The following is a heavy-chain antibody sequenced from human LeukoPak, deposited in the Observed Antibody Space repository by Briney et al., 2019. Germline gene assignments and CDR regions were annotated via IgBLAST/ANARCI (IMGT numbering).Heavy chain of an antibody. CDR3: ARASQVGVVPYYYYYYMDV. J-gene: IGHJ6*03. Sequence: PGGTLRLSCVGSGFNFMQYGMMWVRQAPGKGLEWVSTIHPSGINTHHADSVKGRFTISRDNSKNTLYLQMNSLRVEDTAVYYCARASQVGVVPYYYYYYMDVWGKGTTVTVSS. CDR1: GFNFMQYG. D-gene: IGHD3-3*01. CDR2: IHPSGINT. V-gene: IGHV3-23*05.